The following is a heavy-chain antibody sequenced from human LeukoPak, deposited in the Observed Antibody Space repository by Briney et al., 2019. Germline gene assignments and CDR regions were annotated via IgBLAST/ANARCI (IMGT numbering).Heavy chain of an antibody. CDR2: ISYDGSNK. Sequence: PGGSLRLSCAASGFTFSSYAMHWVRQAPGKGLEWVAVISYDGSNKYYADSVKGRFTISRDNSKNTLYLQMNSLRAEDTAVYYCARERSGYCSGGSCYYYYGMDVWGQGTTVTVSS. CDR1: GFTFSSYA. J-gene: IGHJ6*02. CDR3: ARERSGYCSGGSCYYYYGMDV. V-gene: IGHV3-30-3*01. D-gene: IGHD2-15*01.